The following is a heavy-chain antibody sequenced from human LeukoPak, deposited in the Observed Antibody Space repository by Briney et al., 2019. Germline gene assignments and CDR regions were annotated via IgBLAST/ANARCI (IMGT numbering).Heavy chain of an antibody. Sequence: GGSLRLSCAASGFTFSSYAMSWVCQAPGKGLEWVSAISGNGGSTYYADSVKGRFTISRDNSKNTLYLQMNSLRAGDTAVYYCAKNLYCGSDCYPRRDHFQHWGQGTLVTVSS. CDR3: AKNLYCGSDCYPRRDHFQH. V-gene: IGHV3-23*01. CDR2: ISGNGGST. CDR1: GFTFSSYA. D-gene: IGHD2-21*02. J-gene: IGHJ1*01.